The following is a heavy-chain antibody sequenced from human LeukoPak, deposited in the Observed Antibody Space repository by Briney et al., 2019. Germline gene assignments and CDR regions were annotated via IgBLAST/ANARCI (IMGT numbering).Heavy chain of an antibody. CDR2: ISDSGGWT. Sequence: GGSLRLSCAVSGIPLSNYGMSWGRQGPGKGLEWVAGISDSGGWTNYAESVKGRFTISRDNPKNTLHLQMNGLRAEDTAVYLCAKRGVVIRVILVGFHKEAYYFDSWGQGALVTVSS. D-gene: IGHD3-22*01. V-gene: IGHV3-23*01. CDR3: AKRGVVIRVILVGFHKEAYYFDS. J-gene: IGHJ4*02. CDR1: GIPLSNYG.